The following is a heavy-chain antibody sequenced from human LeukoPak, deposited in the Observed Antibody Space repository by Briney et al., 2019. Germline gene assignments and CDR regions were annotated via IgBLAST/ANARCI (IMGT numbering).Heavy chain of an antibody. CDR3: AKGLTMIWSGWFDP. D-gene: IGHD3-22*01. J-gene: IGHJ5*02. Sequence: GGSLRLSCAASGFTFSRYAMSWVRQAPGKGLEGVSAISGSGGSTYYADSLKGRVTIPRDNSKHTLYLQINSLRAQDTAVYYCAKGLTMIWSGWFDPWGQGTLVTVSS. CDR2: ISGSGGST. CDR1: GFTFSRYA. V-gene: IGHV3-23*01.